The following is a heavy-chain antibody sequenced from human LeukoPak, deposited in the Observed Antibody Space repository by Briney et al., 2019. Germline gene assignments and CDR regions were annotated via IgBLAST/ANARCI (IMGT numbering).Heavy chain of an antibody. D-gene: IGHD4-23*01. CDR1: GYSISSGYY. CDR2: IYHSGST. CDR3: ARAYGGNSGDLDI. J-gene: IGHJ3*02. Sequence: PSETLSLTCAVSGYSISSGYYWGWLRPPPGKGLEWIGSIYHSGSTYYTQSVKSRVTISVDTSKNQFSLNLNTVTAGDTAVYYCARAYGGNSGDLDIWGQGTMVTVSS. V-gene: IGHV4-38-2*01.